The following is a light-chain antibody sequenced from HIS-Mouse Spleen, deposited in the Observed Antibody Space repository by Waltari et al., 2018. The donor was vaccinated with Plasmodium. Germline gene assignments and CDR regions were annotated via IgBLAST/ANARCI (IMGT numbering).Light chain of an antibody. CDR2: EVS. Sequence: QSALTQPASVSGSPGQSITISCTGTSSDVGGYNYVSWYQQHPGKAPKLMIYEVSNRPSGVSNRCSGSKSGNTASLTISGLQAEDEAYYYCSSYTSSSTVVFGGGTKLTVL. CDR3: SSYTSSSTVV. CDR1: SSDVGGYNY. J-gene: IGLJ2*01. V-gene: IGLV2-14*01.